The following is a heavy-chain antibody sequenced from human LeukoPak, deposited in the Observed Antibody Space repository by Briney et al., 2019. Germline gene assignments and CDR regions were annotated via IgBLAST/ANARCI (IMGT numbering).Heavy chain of an antibody. V-gene: IGHV1-3*01. CDR3: ARDSIDYGDPFDY. CDR1: GYTFTSYA. Sequence: ASVKVSCKASGYTFTSYAMHWVRQAPGQRLEWMGWINAGNGNTKYSQKFQGRVTITRDTSASTAYMELSSLRSEDTAVYYCARDSIDYGDPFDYWGQGTLVTVSS. D-gene: IGHD4-17*01. J-gene: IGHJ4*02. CDR2: INAGNGNT.